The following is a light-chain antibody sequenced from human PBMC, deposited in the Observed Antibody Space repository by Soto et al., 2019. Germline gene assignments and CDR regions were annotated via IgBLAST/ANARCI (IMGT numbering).Light chain of an antibody. J-gene: IGLJ2*01. Sequence: QSALTQPASVSGSPGQSVIISCTGTSSDVGAFYYVSWYQQQPGEAPKLLIFEVSNRPSGVSNRFSGSKSGITASLTISGLQAEDEADYYCGSYTSTSTLVVFGGGTKLTVL. CDR1: SSDVGAFYY. CDR3: GSYTSTSTLVV. V-gene: IGLV2-14*01. CDR2: EVS.